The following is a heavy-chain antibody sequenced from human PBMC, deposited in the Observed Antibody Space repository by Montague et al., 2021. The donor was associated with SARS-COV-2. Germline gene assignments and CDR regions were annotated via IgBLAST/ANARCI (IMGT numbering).Heavy chain of an antibody. J-gene: IGHJ2*01. CDR1: GDSISRYY. V-gene: IGHV4-4*07. Sequence: SETLSLTCSVSGDSISRYYWSWIRQSDGKGLEWIGRIYTGGYVNYNPALQSRVSMSVDTSESQVSLNVTSMTAADTAVYYCARAVWHLDVWGRGILVTVSS. CDR3: ARAVWHLDV. CDR2: IYTGGYV.